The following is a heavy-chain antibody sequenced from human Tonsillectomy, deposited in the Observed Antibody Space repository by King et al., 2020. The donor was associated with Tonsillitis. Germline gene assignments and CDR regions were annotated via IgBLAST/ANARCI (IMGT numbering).Heavy chain of an antibody. J-gene: IGHJ4*02. CDR2: IYSGGSK. CDR1: GFTVSSNY. V-gene: IGHV3-53*01. Sequence: VQLVESGGVLIQPGGSLRLSCAASGFTVSSNYMSWVRQAPGKGLEWVSVIYSGGSKYYADPVKGRFTISRDNSKNTLYLQMNSLRAEDTAVYYCARAPSSPYFDYWGQGTLVTVSS. CDR3: ARAPSSPYFDY.